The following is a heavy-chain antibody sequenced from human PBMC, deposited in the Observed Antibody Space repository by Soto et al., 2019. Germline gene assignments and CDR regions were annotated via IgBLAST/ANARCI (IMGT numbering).Heavy chain of an antibody. CDR2: VNPSDGNT. D-gene: IGHD3-3*01. CDR3: ARDRLDSRSGYDAFDI. V-gene: IGHV1-46*01. CDR1: GYSFTNYY. Sequence: VQMVQSGAEVRRPGASVKISCKASGYSFTNYYIHWVRQAPGQGLEWMGTVNPSDGNTVYAQNCQGRVTMTRDTSANTVYMDLTGLRSEDAAVYFCARDRLDSRSGYDAFDIWGQGTMVNVSS. J-gene: IGHJ3*02.